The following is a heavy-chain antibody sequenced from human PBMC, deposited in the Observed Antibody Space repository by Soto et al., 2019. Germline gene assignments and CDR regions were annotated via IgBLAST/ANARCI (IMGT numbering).Heavy chain of an antibody. CDR1: GFTFDDYA. D-gene: IGHD6-19*01. CDR2: ISWNSGSI. J-gene: IGHJ3*02. CDR3: AKDMGSGWSNAFDI. V-gene: IGHV3-9*01. Sequence: GGSLRLSCAASGFTFDDYAMHWVRQAPGKGLEWVSGISWNSGSIGYADSVKGRFTISRDNAKNSLYLQMNSLRAEDAALYYCAKDMGSGWSNAFDIWGQETMVTVSS.